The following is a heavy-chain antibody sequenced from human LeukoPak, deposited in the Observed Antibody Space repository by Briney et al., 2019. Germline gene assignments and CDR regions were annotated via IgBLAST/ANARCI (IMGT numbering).Heavy chain of an antibody. D-gene: IGHD3-10*01. V-gene: IGHV4-59*08. Sequence: SETLSLTCTVSGGSISPYYWSWLRQPPGKGLEWIGSISHSGTAYYHPSLKSRVTISVDTPKNQVSLKLSSVTAADTAVYYCARVMTSKTPYGSLDYWGQGTLVTVSS. CDR3: ARVMTSKTPYGSLDY. CDR2: ISHSGTA. CDR1: GGSISPYY. J-gene: IGHJ4*02.